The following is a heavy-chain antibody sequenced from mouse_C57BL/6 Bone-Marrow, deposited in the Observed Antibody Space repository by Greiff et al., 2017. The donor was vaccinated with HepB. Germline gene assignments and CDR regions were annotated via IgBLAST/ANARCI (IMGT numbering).Heavy chain of an antibody. CDR3: ARMGEDYFDY. J-gene: IGHJ2*01. D-gene: IGHD2-3*01. CDR1: GYTFTSYW. Sequence: QVQLKESGAELVWPGTSVKLSCKASGYTFTSYWMHWVKQRPGQGLEWIGVIDPSDSYTNYNQKFKGKATLTVDTSSSTAYMQLSSLTSEDSAVYYCARMGEDYFDYWGQGTTLTVSS. V-gene: IGHV1-59*01. CDR2: IDPSDSYT.